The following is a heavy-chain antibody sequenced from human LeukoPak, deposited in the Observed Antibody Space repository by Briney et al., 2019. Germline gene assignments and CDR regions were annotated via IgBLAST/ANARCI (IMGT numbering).Heavy chain of an antibody. Sequence: PGGSLRLSCAASGFTFDDYAMHWVRQAPGKGLGWVSGISWNSGSIGYADSVKGRFTISRDNAKNSLYLQMNSLRAEDTAVYYCARDFWSGYSSHAEYFQHWGQGTLVTVSS. J-gene: IGHJ1*01. CDR1: GFTFDDYA. V-gene: IGHV3-9*01. D-gene: IGHD3-3*01. CDR3: ARDFWSGYSSHAEYFQH. CDR2: ISWNSGSI.